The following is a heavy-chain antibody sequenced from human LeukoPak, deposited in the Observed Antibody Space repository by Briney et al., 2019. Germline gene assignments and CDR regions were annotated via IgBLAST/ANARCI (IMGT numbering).Heavy chain of an antibody. V-gene: IGHV4-59*01. CDR3: ARVYCSSTSCSYFDY. J-gene: IGHJ4*02. CDR2: IYYSGST. CDR1: GGSISSYY. D-gene: IGHD2-2*01. Sequence: PSETLSLTCTVSGGSISSYYWSWIRQPPGKGLEWIGYIYYSGSTNYNPSLKSRVTISVDTSKNQFSLKLSSVTAADTAVYYCARVYCSSTSCSYFDYWGQGTLVTVSS.